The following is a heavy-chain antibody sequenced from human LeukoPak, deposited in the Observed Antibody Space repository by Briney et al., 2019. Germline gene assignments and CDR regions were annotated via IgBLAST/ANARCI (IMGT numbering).Heavy chain of an antibody. CDR3: AREEYCGGDCYSNAFDI. CDR1: GGSISSYY. V-gene: IGHV4-59*12. CDR2: IYYSGST. J-gene: IGHJ3*02. D-gene: IGHD2-21*01. Sequence: PSETLSLTCTVSGGSISSYYWSWIRQPPGKGLEWIGYIYYSGSTNYNPSLKSRVTISVDRSKNQFSLKLSSVTAADTAVYYCAREEYCGGDCYSNAFDIWGPGTMVTVSS.